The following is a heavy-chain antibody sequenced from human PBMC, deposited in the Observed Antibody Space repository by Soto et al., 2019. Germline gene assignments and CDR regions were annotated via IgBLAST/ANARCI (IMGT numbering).Heavy chain of an antibody. CDR2: IIPIFGTA. CDR3: ARDRWGEGATY. D-gene: IGHD1-26*01. J-gene: IGHJ4*02. CDR1: GGTFSSYA. Sequence: SVKVSCKASGGTFSSYAISWVRQAPGQGLEWMGGIIPIFGTANYAQKFQGRVTITADESTSTAYMELSSPRSEDTAVYYCARDRWGEGATYWGQGTLVTVSS. V-gene: IGHV1-69*13.